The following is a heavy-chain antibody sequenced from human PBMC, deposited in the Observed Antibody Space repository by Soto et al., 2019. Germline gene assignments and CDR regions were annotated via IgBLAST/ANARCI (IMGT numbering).Heavy chain of an antibody. V-gene: IGHV3-21*01. Sequence: GGSLRLSCAASGFTFSSYSMNWVRQAPGKGLEWVSSISSSSSYIYYADSVKGRFTISRDNAKNSLYLQMNSLRAEDTAVYYCARDPGLITMIVVVTNLAYWGQGPLVTVSP. CDR1: GFTFSSYS. CDR2: ISSSSSYI. J-gene: IGHJ4*02. CDR3: ARDPGLITMIVVVTNLAY. D-gene: IGHD3-22*01.